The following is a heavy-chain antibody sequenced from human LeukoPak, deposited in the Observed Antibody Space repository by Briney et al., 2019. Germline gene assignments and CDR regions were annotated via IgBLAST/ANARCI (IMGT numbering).Heavy chain of an antibody. CDR1: GYTFTSYD. D-gene: IGHD3-10*01. J-gene: IGHJ6*03. V-gene: IGHV1-8*01. CDR2: MNPNSGNT. Sequence: GASVTVSCKASGYTFTSYDINWVRQAPGQGLEWMGWMNPNSGNTDYARKIQGRVTINRNTSISTAYMELSSLRSEDTAVYYCARDSRGSGWYYYMDVWGKGTTVTISS. CDR3: ARDSRGSGWYYYMDV.